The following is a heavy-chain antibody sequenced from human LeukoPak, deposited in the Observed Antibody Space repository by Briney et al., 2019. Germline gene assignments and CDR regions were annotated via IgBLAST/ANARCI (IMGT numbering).Heavy chain of an antibody. D-gene: IGHD2-15*01. CDR2: NYSGGST. CDR1: GFSPSSNY. V-gene: IGHV3-53*01. J-gene: IGHJ3*02. CDR3: PSDPRGCSGSSCYSRAFDI. Sequence: GGSLRLSCAVSGFSPSSNYMSWDRQAPGKGVEWVSVNYSGGSTYYAASVKGRFSISTDNSQNTLYLQMIRLRAEDTAVYYCPSDPRGCSGSSCYSRAFDIWGQGTMCTVSS.